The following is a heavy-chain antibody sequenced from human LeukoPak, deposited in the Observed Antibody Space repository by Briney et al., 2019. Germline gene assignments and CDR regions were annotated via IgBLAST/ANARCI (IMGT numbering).Heavy chain of an antibody. D-gene: IGHD3-3*01. Sequence: SETLSLTCAVYGGSFSGYYWSWIRQPPGKGLEWIGEINHSGSTNYNPSLKSRVTISVDTSKNQFSLKLSSVTAADTAVYYCARHYYDFWSGYYRRDAFDIWGQGTMVTVSS. CDR1: GGSFSGYY. V-gene: IGHV4-34*01. CDR2: INHSGST. CDR3: ARHYYDFWSGYYRRDAFDI. J-gene: IGHJ3*02.